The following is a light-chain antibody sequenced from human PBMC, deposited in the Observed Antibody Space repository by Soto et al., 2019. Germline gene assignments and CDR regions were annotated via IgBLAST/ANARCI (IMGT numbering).Light chain of an antibody. CDR3: QQSYSTLTWT. V-gene: IGKV1-5*03. CDR1: QTISSW. CDR2: KAS. Sequence: DIQMTQSPSTLSGSVGDRVTITCRASQTISSWLAWYQQKPGKAPKLLIYKASTLKSGVPSRFSGSGSGTEFTLTISSLQPDDFATYYCQQSYSTLTWTFGQGSKVEIK. J-gene: IGKJ1*01.